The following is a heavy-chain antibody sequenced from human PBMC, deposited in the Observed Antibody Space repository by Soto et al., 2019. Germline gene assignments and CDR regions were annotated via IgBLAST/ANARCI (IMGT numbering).Heavy chain of an antibody. J-gene: IGHJ3*02. D-gene: IGHD6-13*01. CDR2: INHSGST. Sequence: SETLSLTCAVYGGSFSGYYWSWIRQPPGKGLEWIGEINHSGSTNYNPSLKSRVTISVDTSKNQFSLKLSSVTAADTAVYYCARGAAAGTHDAFDIWGQGTMVTVSS. CDR3: ARGAAAGTHDAFDI. V-gene: IGHV4-34*01. CDR1: GGSFSGYY.